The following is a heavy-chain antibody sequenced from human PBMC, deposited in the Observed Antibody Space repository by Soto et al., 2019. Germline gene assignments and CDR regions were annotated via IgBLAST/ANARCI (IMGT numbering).Heavy chain of an antibody. V-gene: IGHV5-51*01. CDR3: ARINAASGTGFEH. CDR1: GYTFISYW. J-gene: IGHJ4*02. Sequence: GESLKISCKGSGYTFISYWFGWVRQKPGKGLEWMGMIYPGDSDTRYSPSFQGQVTISADKSINTAHLQRSSLEASDTTVYYWARINAASGTGFEHWGQGTPVSLSS. CDR2: IYPGDSDT. D-gene: IGHD6-25*01.